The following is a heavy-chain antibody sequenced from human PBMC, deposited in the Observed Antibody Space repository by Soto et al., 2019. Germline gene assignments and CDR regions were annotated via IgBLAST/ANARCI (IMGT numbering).Heavy chain of an antibody. CDR3: ARGYCSFAICPLDF. J-gene: IGHJ4*02. V-gene: IGHV1-18*01. CDR1: GYIFSSFG. Sequence: HVQLVQSGDEVMKPGASVKVSCKASGYIFSSFGISWVRQVPGQGLEWMGWINTYNGDTNYAQKFQGRVTMTTDIATSTAYMELRSLISDDTAVYYCARGYCSFAICPLDFWGQGTLVTVSS. D-gene: IGHD2-15*01. CDR2: INTYNGDT.